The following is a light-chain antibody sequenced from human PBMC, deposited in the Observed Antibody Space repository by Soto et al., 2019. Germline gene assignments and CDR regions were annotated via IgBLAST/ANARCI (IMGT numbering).Light chain of an antibody. Sequence: QSVLTQPSSWSGSPGQSITISCTGTSSDVGAYNYVSWYQHHPGKAPKLMIYEVTNRPSGVSNRFSGSKSGNTASLTISGLQAEDEADYYCSSYISTSAVVFGGGTKVTVL. CDR2: EVT. CDR3: SSYISTSAVV. CDR1: SSDVGAYNY. J-gene: IGLJ2*01. V-gene: IGLV2-14*01.